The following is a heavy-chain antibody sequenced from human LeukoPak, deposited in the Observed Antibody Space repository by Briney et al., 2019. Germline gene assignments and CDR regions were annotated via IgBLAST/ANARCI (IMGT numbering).Heavy chain of an antibody. Sequence: GASVKVSCKASGGTFSSYAISRVRQAPGQGLEWMGGIIPIFGTANYAQKFQGRVTITTDESTSTAYMELSSLRSEDTAVYYCARGNSLRAYYYYMDVWGKGTTVTVSS. CDR3: ARGNSLRAYYYYMDV. CDR1: GGTFSSYA. D-gene: IGHD2/OR15-2a*01. CDR2: IIPIFGTA. J-gene: IGHJ6*03. V-gene: IGHV1-69*05.